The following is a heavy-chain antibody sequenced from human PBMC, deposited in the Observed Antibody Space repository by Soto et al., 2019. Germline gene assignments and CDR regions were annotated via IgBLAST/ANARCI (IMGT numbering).Heavy chain of an antibody. CDR1: GVSVSSKSAA. J-gene: IGHJ5*02. V-gene: IGHV6-1*01. D-gene: IGHD1-26*01. Sequence: PSQTLSLTCAISGVSVSSKSAAWNWIRQSPSRGLEWLGRTYYRSKWSTDYAISVKSRITINPDTSNNHFSLQLKSVTPEDTAVYYCTRALSGSYDHWGQGTLVTVSS. CDR3: TRALSGSYDH. CDR2: TYYRSKWST.